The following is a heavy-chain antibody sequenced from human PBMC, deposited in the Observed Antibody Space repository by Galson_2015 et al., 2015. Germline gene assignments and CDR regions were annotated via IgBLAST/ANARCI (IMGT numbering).Heavy chain of an antibody. V-gene: IGHV1-69*13. CDR2: IIPIFGTA. D-gene: IGHD3-22*01. J-gene: IGHJ1*01. Sequence: SVKVSCKASGGTFSSYAISWVRQAPGQGLEWMGGIIPIFGTANYAQKFQGRVTITADESTSTAYMELSSLRSEDTAVYYCAREDYYDSSGYFPFQHWGQGTLVTVSS. CDR3: AREDYYDSSGYFPFQH. CDR1: GGTFSSYA.